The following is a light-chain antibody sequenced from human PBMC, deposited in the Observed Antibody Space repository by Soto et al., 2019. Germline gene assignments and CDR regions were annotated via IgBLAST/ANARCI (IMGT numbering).Light chain of an antibody. CDR2: TAS. Sequence: DIQWTQSPSFLSASVGDRVTITCRASQGISSYLAWYQKKPGKDPNLLIHTASTLQSGVPSRFSGSGSGTEFNLTISRLQTEDFATYYCQQRNSYTITFGQGTRLEIK. J-gene: IGKJ5*01. CDR3: QQRNSYTIT. V-gene: IGKV1-9*01. CDR1: QGISSY.